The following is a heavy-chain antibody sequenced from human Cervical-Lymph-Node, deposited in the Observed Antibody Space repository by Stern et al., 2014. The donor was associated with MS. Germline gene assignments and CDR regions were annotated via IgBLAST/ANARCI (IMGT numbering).Heavy chain of an antibody. CDR2: IIPIFGTA. CDR3: ARGELKEGLVRGMDV. CDR1: GGTFSSYA. V-gene: IGHV1-69*01. J-gene: IGHJ6*02. Sequence: VQLLESGAEVKKPGSSVKVSCQASGGTFSSYAISWVRQAPGQGLELMGGIIPIFGTANYAQKFQGRVTITADESTSTAYMELSSLRSEDTAVYYCARGELKEGLVRGMDVWGQGTTVTVSS. D-gene: IGHD1-26*01.